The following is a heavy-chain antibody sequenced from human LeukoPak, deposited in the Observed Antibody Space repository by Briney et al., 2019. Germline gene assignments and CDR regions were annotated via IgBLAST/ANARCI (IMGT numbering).Heavy chain of an antibody. D-gene: IGHD2-21*02. Sequence: ASQTLSLTCTVSGASINIGVYYCNWIRQHPAKGLEWNGYIYKSGSPYYNLSLKSRVTISVDTSKNQFSLKLSSVTAADTAVYYCARAPYCGGDCPIDYWGQGTLVTVSS. J-gene: IGHJ4*02. CDR3: ARAPYCGGDCPIDY. V-gene: IGHV4-31*03. CDR2: IYKSGSP. CDR1: GASINIGVYY.